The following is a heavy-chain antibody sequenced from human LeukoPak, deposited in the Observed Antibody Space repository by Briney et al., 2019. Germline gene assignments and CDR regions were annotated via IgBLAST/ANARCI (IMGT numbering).Heavy chain of an antibody. CDR1: GYTFTGYY. V-gene: IGHV1-2*02. CDR2: INPNSGGT. J-gene: IGHJ4*02. D-gene: IGHD1-20*01. Sequence: EASVKVSCKASGYTFTGYYMHWVRQAPGQGLEWMGWINPNSGGTNYAQKFQGRVTMTRDTSISTAYMELSRLRSDDTAVYYCARDHGVIGTPDYWGQGTLVTVSS. CDR3: ARDHGVIGTPDY.